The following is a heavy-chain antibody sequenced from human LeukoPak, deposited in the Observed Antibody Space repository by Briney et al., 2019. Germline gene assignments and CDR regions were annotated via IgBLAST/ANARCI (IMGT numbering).Heavy chain of an antibody. CDR1: GYTFTNYY. J-gene: IGHJ4*02. CDR3: ARATNYYGSGNYHNVPYGY. V-gene: IGHV1-2*02. Sequence: ASVKVSCKASGYTFTNYYLHWVRQAPGQGLEWMGWISPNSGGTDYAQKFQGRVTMTRDTSISTAYMGLSRLRYDDTAVYYCARATNYYGSGNYHNVPYGYWGQGTPVTVSS. D-gene: IGHD3-10*01. CDR2: ISPNSGGT.